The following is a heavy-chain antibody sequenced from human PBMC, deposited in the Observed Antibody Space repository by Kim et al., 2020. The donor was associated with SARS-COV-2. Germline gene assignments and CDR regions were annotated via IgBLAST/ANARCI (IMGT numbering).Heavy chain of an antibody. CDR3: ARISHFDWLPHFDY. Sequence: STALKTRLTISKDTSKNQVVLTMTNMDPVDTATYYCARISHFDWLPHFDYWGQGTLVTVSS. J-gene: IGHJ4*02. D-gene: IGHD3-9*01. V-gene: IGHV2-70*01.